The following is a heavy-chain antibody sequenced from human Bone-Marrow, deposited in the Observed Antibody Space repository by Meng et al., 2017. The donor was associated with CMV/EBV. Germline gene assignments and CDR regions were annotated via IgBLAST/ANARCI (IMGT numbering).Heavy chain of an antibody. V-gene: IGHV3-66*02. CDR3: ARAYCSGGSCPHPYYYYGMDV. J-gene: IGHJ6*02. CDR1: GGSISGSSYY. CDR2: IYSGGST. D-gene: IGHD2-15*01. Sequence: EPLSLTCTVSGGSISGSSYYWGWIRQPPGKGLEWVSVIYSGGSTYYADSVKGRFTISRDNSKNTLYLQMNRLRAEDTAVYYCARAYCSGGSCPHPYYYYGMDVWGQGTTVTVSS.